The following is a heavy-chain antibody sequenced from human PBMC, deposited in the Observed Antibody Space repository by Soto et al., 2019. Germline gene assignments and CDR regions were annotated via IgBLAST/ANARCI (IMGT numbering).Heavy chain of an antibody. J-gene: IGHJ4*02. V-gene: IGHV4-39*01. Sequence: QLQLQESGPGLVKPSETLPLTCSVAGGSISSPTYYWGWIRQPPGKGLEWIGSIYYSGSTYYSPSLKSRVTISVDTSKNQFSLKVSSVTAADTAVYYCARLPGITTSRRDYWGQGTLVTVSS. D-gene: IGHD1-1*01. CDR2: IYYSGST. CDR3: ARLPGITTSRRDY. CDR1: GGSISSPTYY.